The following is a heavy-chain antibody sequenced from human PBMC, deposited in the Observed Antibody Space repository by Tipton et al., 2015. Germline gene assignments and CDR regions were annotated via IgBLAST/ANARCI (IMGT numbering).Heavy chain of an antibody. CDR3: ARDLEHGMDV. CDR2: LYFSGST. Sequence: TLSLTCTVSGGSISSSSYYWAWIRQPPGKGLEWIGSLYFSGSTYYNPSLKSRVTISVDTSKTQFSLKMSSVTAADTAVYFCARDLEHGMDVWGQGTTVTVS. J-gene: IGHJ6*02. V-gene: IGHV4-39*07. CDR1: GGSISSSSYY.